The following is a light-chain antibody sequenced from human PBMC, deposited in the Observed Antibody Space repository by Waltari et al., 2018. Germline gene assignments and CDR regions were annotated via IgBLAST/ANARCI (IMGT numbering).Light chain of an antibody. CDR1: QDISNY. CDR2: DAS. J-gene: IGKJ3*01. CDR3: QQYDNLPLT. Sequence: DFQMTQSPSSLSASVGDRVTITCQASQDISNYLNWYQQKPGKAPKLLIYDASNLETGVPSRFSGSGSGTDFTFTNSSLQPEDIATYYCQQYDNLPLTFGPGTKVNIK. V-gene: IGKV1-33*01.